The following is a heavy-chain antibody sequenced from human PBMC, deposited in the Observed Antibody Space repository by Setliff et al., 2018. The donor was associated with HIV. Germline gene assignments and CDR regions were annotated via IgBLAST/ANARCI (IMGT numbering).Heavy chain of an antibody. CDR2: TSAYNGHT. Sequence: ASVKVSCKASGYFFTTYGISWVRQAPGQGLEWMGWTSAYNGHTGYAQKFQGRVTMTRNTSISTAYMELSSLRSEDTAVYYCARIGGDMRRAFDIWGQGTMVTVSS. V-gene: IGHV1-8*02. J-gene: IGHJ3*02. CDR3: ARIGGDMRRAFDI. D-gene: IGHD2-15*01. CDR1: GYFFTTYG.